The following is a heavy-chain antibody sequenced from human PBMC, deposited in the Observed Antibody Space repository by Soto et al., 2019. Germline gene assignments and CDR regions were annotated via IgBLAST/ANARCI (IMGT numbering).Heavy chain of an antibody. J-gene: IGHJ4*02. Sequence: QAQLVESGGGLVKPGGSLRLSCAAYGFTFSDYYMRWIRQDPGKWPEWVSYISSSGSTIYYADSLKGRFTITRDNAKNSLYLQMNSLRVEDTAVYYCARGEAQDVYCGQGTLVTVSS. CDR2: ISSSGSTI. CDR1: GFTFSDYY. D-gene: IGHD1-26*01. CDR3: ARGEAQDVY. V-gene: IGHV3-11*01.